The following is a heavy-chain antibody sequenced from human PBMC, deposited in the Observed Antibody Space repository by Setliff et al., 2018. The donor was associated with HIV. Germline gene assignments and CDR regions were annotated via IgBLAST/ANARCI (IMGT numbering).Heavy chain of an antibody. Sequence: GASVKVSCKASGYTFTSYYVHWVRQAPGQGLEWMGILNPSGDSTAYAQKFQGRVTMSRDTSTRTVYMELSRLRSDDTAVYYCARGGYHGFGSYGDYWGQGTLVTVSS. CDR3: ARGGYHGFGSYGDY. D-gene: IGHD3-10*01. CDR2: LNPSGDST. V-gene: IGHV1-46*01. CDR1: GYTFTSYY. J-gene: IGHJ4*02.